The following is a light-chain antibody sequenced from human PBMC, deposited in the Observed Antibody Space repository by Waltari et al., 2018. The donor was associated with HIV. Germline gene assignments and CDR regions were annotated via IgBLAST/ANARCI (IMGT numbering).Light chain of an antibody. CDR3: QSADSSGTYV. CDR2: RDR. V-gene: IGLV3-25*03. CDR1: ALPDKY. J-gene: IGLJ1*01. Sequence: SYELTQPHSVSVSPGHTARITSSGDALPDKYAYRYHPRPGQDPVLVIYRDRERPSGIPERVSGSSSGTTVTLTISGVQAEDEADYYCQSADSSGTYVFGNGTKVTVL.